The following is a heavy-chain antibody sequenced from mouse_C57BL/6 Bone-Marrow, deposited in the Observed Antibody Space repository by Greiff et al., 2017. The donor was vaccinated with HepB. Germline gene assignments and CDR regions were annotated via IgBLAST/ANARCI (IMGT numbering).Heavy chain of an antibody. D-gene: IGHD1-1*01. CDR2: IHPSDSDT. Sequence: VKLQQPGAELVKPGASVKVSCKASGYTFTSYWMHWVKQRPGQGLEWIGRIHPSDSDTNYNQKFKGKATLTVDKSSSTAYMQLSSLTSEDSAVYYCAIVNYYGSSYRYFDVWGTGTTVTVSS. J-gene: IGHJ1*03. V-gene: IGHV1-74*01. CDR1: GYTFTSYW. CDR3: AIVNYYGSSYRYFDV.